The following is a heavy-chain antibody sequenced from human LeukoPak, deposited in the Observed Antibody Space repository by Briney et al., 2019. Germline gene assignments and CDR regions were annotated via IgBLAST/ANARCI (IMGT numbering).Heavy chain of an antibody. Sequence: ASVKVSCKASGYTFTDSYIHWVRQAPGQGLEWMGWIDPNSGGTNYAQKFQDSVTMTRDTSVNTAFMELSRLKSDDTAIYYCARGRGTTVVRGVIPNYFYVWGRGSLVTVSS. CDR3: ARGRGTTVVRGVIPNYFYV. V-gene: IGHV1-2*02. J-gene: IGHJ2*01. D-gene: IGHD3-10*01. CDR1: GYTFTDSY. CDR2: IDPNSGGT.